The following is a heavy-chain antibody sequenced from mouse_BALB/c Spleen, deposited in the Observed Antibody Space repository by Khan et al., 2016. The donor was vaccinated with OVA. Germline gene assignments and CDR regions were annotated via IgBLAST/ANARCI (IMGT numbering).Heavy chain of an antibody. Sequence: QMQLEESGPGLAAPSQSLSITCTISGFSLTNYGVHWVRQPPGKGLEWLVVIWSDGSTTYNSAFKSRLTITKDNSQSQVFLKMNSLQTDDTAIYFCARQPYYNYNIMDYWGQGTSVTVSS. V-gene: IGHV2-6-1*01. CDR3: ARQPYYNYNIMDY. CDR1: GFSLTNYG. CDR2: IWSDGST. D-gene: IGHD2-12*01. J-gene: IGHJ4*01.